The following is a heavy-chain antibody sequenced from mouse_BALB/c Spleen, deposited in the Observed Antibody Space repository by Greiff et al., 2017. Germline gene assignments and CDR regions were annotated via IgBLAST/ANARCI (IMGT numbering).Heavy chain of an antibody. CDR1: GFNIKDTY. CDR2: IDPANGNT. Sequence: VQLQQSGAELVKPGASVKLSCTASGFNIKDTYMHWVKQRPEQGLEWIGRIDPANGNTKYDPKFQGKATITADTSSNTAYLQLSSLTSEDTAVYYCARGVYYDYDDYWGQGTSVTVSS. CDR3: ARGVYYDYDDY. D-gene: IGHD2-4*01. V-gene: IGHV14-3*02. J-gene: IGHJ4*01.